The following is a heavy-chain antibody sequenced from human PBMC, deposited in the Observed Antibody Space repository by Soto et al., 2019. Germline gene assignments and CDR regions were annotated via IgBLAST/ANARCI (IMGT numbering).Heavy chain of an antibody. CDR1: GFTFSNAW. D-gene: IGHD2-2*02. CDR2: IKSKSDDGTR. J-gene: IGHJ4*02. CDR3: ITDLGHYQLPYSLDY. V-gene: IGHV3-15*01. Sequence: ESGGGLVKPGGSLRLSCAASGFTFSNAWMNWVRQAPGKGLEWVGRIKSKSDDGTRDYAAPVKGRFTISRDDSKNMLFLQMNNLKTEDTAVYYCITDLGHYQLPYSLDYWGQGTLVTVSS.